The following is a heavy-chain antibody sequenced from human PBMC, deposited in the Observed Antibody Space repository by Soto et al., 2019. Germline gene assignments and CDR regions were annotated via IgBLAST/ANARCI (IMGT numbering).Heavy chain of an antibody. D-gene: IGHD1-26*01. CDR2: IYTSGST. CDR1: GGSISSYY. V-gene: IGHV4-4*07. CDR3: ARSLAPNHSGSSTPFAY. Sequence: SETLSLTCTVSGGSISSYYWSWIRQPAGKGLEWIGRIYTSGSTNYNPSLKSRVTMSVDTSKNQFSLKLSSVTAADTAVYYCARSLAPNHSGSSTPFAYWGQGTLVTVSS. J-gene: IGHJ4*02.